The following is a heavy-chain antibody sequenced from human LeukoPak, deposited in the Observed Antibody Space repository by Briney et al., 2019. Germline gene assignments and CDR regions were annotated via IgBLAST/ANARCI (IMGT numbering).Heavy chain of an antibody. D-gene: IGHD6-19*01. V-gene: IGHV1-2*02. CDR1: GYTFTGYH. J-gene: IGHJ5*02. Sequence: ASVKVSCKASGYTFTGYHMHWVRQAPGQGLEWMGWINPNSGGTNYAQKFQGRVTMTRDTSISTAYMELSRLRSDDTAVYYCARDLLAVAGTARSSWFDPWGQGTLVTVSS. CDR3: ARDLLAVAGTARSSWFDP. CDR2: INPNSGGT.